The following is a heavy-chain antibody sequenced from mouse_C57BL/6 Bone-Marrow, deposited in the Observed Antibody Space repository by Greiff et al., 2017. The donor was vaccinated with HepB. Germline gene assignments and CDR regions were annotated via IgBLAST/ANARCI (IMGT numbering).Heavy chain of an antibody. CDR2: IYPGSGST. CDR1: GYTFTSYW. Sequence: QVQLQQPGAELVKPGASVKMSCKASGYTFTSYWITWVKQRPGQGLEWIGDIYPGSGSTYYNEKFKSKATLTVDTSASTAYMQLSSLTSEDSAVYYCARGDYYGSSYVGYWYFDVWGTGTTVTVSS. J-gene: IGHJ1*03. CDR3: ARGDYYGSSYVGYWYFDV. D-gene: IGHD1-1*01. V-gene: IGHV1-55*01.